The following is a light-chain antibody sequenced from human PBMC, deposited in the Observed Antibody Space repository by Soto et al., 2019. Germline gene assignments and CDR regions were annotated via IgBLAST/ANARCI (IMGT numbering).Light chain of an antibody. Sequence: DTQLTQSPSTLSAFVGDRVTITCRASQSISNWLARYQKKPGKAPKILIYKATSLERGGPSSFSGSASGTESTLTINSLHSDSFATYYCQHYNSTFGQGTKVEIK. CDR1: QSISNW. V-gene: IGKV1-5*03. CDR3: QHYNST. J-gene: IGKJ1*01. CDR2: KAT.